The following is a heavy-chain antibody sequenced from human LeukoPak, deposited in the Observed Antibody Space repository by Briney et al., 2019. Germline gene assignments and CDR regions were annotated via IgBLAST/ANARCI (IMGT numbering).Heavy chain of an antibody. J-gene: IGHJ4*02. CDR1: GGTFSSYA. V-gene: IGHV1-69*13. CDR2: IIPIFGTA. CDR3: ARDGNCSGGSCSGLFDY. D-gene: IGHD2-15*01. Sequence: VASVKVSCKASGGTFSSYAISWVRQAPGQGLEWMGGIIPIFGTANYAQKFQGRVTITADESTSTAYMELRSLRSEDTAVYYCARDGNCSGGSCSGLFDYWGQGTLVTVSS.